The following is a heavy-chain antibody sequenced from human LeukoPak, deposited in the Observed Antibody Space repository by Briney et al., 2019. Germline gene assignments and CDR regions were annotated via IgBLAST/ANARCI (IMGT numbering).Heavy chain of an antibody. CDR3: ARDRAVAARGNFDY. CDR2: INPKSAGT. Sequence: ASVKVSCKASGYTFTDYYIHWVRQAPGQGIEWMGWINPKSAGTNYALKFLDKFTLTTDTSLSTAYMELSRLESDDTALYYCARDRAVAARGNFDYWGQGTLVTVSS. CDR1: GYTFTDYY. V-gene: IGHV1-2*07. D-gene: IGHD6-19*01. J-gene: IGHJ4*02.